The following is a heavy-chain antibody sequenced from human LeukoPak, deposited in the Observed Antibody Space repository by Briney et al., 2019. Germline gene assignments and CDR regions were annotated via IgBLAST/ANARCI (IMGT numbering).Heavy chain of an antibody. J-gene: IGHJ6*02. D-gene: IGHD3-3*01. CDR1: GGSISSGGYS. V-gene: IGHV4-31*11. CDR3: ARADGSFWSGLYGMDV. Sequence: SQTLSLTCAVSGGSISSGGYSWSWIRQHPGKGLEWIGYIYYSGSTYYNPSLKSRVTISVDTSKNQFSLKLSSVTAADTAVYYCARADGSFWSGLYGMDVWGQGTTVTVSS. CDR2: IYYSGST.